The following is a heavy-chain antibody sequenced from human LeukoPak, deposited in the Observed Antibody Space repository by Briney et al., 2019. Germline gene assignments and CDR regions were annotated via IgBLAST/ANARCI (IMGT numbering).Heavy chain of an antibody. CDR3: AKDRITIFGASDFDY. CDR1: GFTFSSYE. CDR2: ISSSGSTI. Sequence: GGSLRLSCAASGFTFSSYEMNWVRQAPGKGLEWVSYISSSGSTIYYADSVKGRFTISRDNAKNSLYLQMNSLRAEDTAVYYCAKDRITIFGASDFDYWGQGTLVTVSS. V-gene: IGHV3-48*03. J-gene: IGHJ4*02. D-gene: IGHD3-3*01.